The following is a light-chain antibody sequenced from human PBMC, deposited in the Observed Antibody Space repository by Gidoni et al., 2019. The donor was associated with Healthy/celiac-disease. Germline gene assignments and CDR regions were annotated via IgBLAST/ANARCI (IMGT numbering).Light chain of an antibody. V-gene: IGLV3-1*01. J-gene: IGLJ2*01. Sequence: SYELTQPHSVSVSPGQTASITCSGDKLGDKYACWYQQKPGQSPVLVIYQDSKRPSGIPERFSGSNSGNTATLTISGTQAMDEADYYCQAWDSSTLVVFGGGTKLTVL. CDR1: KLGDKY. CDR3: QAWDSSTLVV. CDR2: QDS.